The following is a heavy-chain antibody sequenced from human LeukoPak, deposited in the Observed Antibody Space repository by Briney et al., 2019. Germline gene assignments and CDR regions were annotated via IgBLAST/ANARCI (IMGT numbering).Heavy chain of an antibody. V-gene: IGHV1-8*01. CDR2: MSPNSGNT. D-gene: IGHD6-13*01. CDR1: GYTFTSYD. CDR3: SCIAAAGTVDY. J-gene: IGHJ4*02. Sequence: ASVKVSCKASGYTFTSYDINWVRQATGQGLEWMGWMSPNSGNTGYAQKFQGRVTMTRNTSISTAYMELSSLRSEDTAVYYCSCIAAAGTVDYWGQGTLVTVSS.